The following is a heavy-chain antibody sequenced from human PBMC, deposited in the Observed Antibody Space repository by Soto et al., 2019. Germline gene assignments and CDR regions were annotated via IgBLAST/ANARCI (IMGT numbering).Heavy chain of an antibody. CDR3: AREGGYYDSSGYYSGDRAFQH. CDR1: GGSISSGGYS. V-gene: IGHV4-30-2*01. D-gene: IGHD3-22*01. J-gene: IGHJ1*01. Sequence: SETLSLTCAVSGGSISSGGYSWSWIRQPPGKGLEWIGYIYHSGSTYYNPSLKSRVTISVDRSKNQFSLKLSSVTAADTAVYYCAREGGYYDSSGYYSGDRAFQHWGQGTLVTVSS. CDR2: IYHSGST.